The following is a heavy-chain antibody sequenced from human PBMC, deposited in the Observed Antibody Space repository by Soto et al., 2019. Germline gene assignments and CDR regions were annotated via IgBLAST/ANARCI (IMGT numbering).Heavy chain of an antibody. Sequence: SETLSLTCTVSGGSISSYCWSWIRQPPGKGLEWIGYIYYTGSTNYNPSLKSRVTISVDTSKNQFSLKLSSVTAADTAVYFCARETYGDYVGYFDPWGQEIQVTVSS. V-gene: IGHV4-59*08. CDR1: GGSISSYC. D-gene: IGHD4-17*01. CDR3: ARETYGDYVGYFDP. J-gene: IGHJ5*02. CDR2: IYYTGST.